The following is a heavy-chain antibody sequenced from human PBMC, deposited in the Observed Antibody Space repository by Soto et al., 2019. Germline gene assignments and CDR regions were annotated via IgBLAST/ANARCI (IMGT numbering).Heavy chain of an antibody. CDR3: ARDIRYFDWLLYNNYFDY. D-gene: IGHD3-9*01. CDR2: INSDGSST. Sequence: GGSLRLSCAASGFTFSSYWMHWVRQAPGKGLVWVSRINSDGSSTSYADSVKGRFTISRDNAKNTLYLQMNSLRAEDTAVYYCARDIRYFDWLLYNNYFDYWGQGTLVTVSS. CDR1: GFTFSSYW. V-gene: IGHV3-74*01. J-gene: IGHJ4*02.